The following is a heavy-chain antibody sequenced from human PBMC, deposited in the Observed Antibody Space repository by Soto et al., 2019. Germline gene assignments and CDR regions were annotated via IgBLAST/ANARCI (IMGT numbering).Heavy chain of an antibody. CDR1: GFTFTTDA. Sequence: EGQLLESGGGLVQPGGSLRLSCAASGFTFTTDAMGWVRQAPGKGLDWVSTITSAHTYYAESVEGRFTISRDNSKNTRYRQMNSLRLVDTAVYYCANGGGGGTPTILGAFDIWGQGTMVSVS. CDR2: ITSAHT. V-gene: IGHV3-23*01. D-gene: IGHD3-16*01. J-gene: IGHJ3*02. CDR3: ANGGGGGTPTILGAFDI.